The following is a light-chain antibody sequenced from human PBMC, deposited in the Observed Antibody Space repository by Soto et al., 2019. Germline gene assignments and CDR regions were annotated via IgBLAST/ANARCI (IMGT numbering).Light chain of an antibody. CDR1: QDIRIY. Sequence: DIQLTQSPSSLSASVGDTVTITFRASQDIRIYLAWFQQKPGKAPQSLIYAASSLQSGVPSKFSGSSSGTDFTLTINNLQPEDFATYYCQQYSRYPLTFGGGTKVEIK. CDR3: QQYSRYPLT. V-gene: IGKV1-16*02. CDR2: AAS. J-gene: IGKJ4*01.